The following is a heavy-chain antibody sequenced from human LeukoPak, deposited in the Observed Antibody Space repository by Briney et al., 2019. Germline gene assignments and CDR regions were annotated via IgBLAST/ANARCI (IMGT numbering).Heavy chain of an antibody. J-gene: IGHJ4*02. CDR1: GYNLSELS. V-gene: IGHV1-24*01. CDR2: FDPEHTET. D-gene: IGHD3-22*01. CDR3: ARSITMIVVAHFDY. Sequence: EASVKVSCKVSGYNLSELSMHWVRQAPGKGLEWMGGFDPEHTETIYAQKFQGRVTMTEDTSTDTASMELSSLRSDDTAVYYCARSITMIVVAHFDYWGQGTLVTVSS.